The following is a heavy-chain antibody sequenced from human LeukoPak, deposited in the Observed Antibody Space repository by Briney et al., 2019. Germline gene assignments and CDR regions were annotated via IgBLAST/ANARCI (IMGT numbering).Heavy chain of an antibody. Sequence: ASVKVSCKASGYTFTGYYMHWVRQAPGQGLEWMGWISAYNGNTNYAQKLQGRVTMTTDTSTSTAYMELRSLRSDDTAVYYCARAFLNXGSGLDWFDPWGQGTLVTVS. CDR3: ARAFLNXGSGLDWFDP. J-gene: IGHJ5*02. CDR1: GYTFTGYY. CDR2: ISAYNGNT. D-gene: IGHD3-10*01. V-gene: IGHV1-18*04.